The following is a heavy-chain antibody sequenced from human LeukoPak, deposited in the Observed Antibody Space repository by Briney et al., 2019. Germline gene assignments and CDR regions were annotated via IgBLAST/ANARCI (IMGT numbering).Heavy chain of an antibody. CDR1: GFTFSNYA. CDR2: IWYDGSRK. V-gene: IGHV3-33*08. J-gene: IGHJ4*02. D-gene: IGHD1-1*01. CDR3: ARDWGTSGTTGWMFDY. Sequence: GGSLRLSCSASGFTFSNYAIHWVRQAPGKGLEWVTLIWYDGSRKYYADSVKGRFTISRDNSKNTLYLEMDSLRAEDTAVYYCARDWGTSGTTGWMFDYWGQGTQVIVSS.